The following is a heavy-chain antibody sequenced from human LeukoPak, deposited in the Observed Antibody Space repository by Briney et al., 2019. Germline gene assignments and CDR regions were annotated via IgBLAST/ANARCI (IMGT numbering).Heavy chain of an antibody. CDR2: MNPNSGNT. CDR1: GYTFTSYD. Sequence: ASVKVSCKASGYTFTSYDINWVRQATGQGLEWMGWMNPNSGNTGYAQKFQGRVTMTRNTSISSAYMELSSLRSEDTAVYYCASSKEVRGEFDYWGQGTLVTVSS. CDR3: ASSKEVRGEFDY. D-gene: IGHD3-10*01. V-gene: IGHV1-8*01. J-gene: IGHJ4*02.